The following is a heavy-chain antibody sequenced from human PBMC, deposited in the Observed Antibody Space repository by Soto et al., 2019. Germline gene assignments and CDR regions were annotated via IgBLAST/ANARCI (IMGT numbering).Heavy chain of an antibody. CDR2: INPIGGST. CDR1: GYTFTSYY. D-gene: IGHD3-22*01. J-gene: IGHJ5*02. CDR3: ARAWQWFFDP. Sequence: AAVKVSCKASGYTFTSYYMHWVRQAPGQGLEWMGIINPIGGSTSYAQKFQGRVTMTRDTSTSTVYMELSSLRSEDTAVYYRARAWQWFFDPWGQGTLVTVSS. V-gene: IGHV1-46*01.